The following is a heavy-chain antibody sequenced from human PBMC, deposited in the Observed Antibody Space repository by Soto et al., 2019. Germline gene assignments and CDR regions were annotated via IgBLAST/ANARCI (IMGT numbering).Heavy chain of an antibody. CDR1: GGTFSSYA. Sequence: QVQLVQSGAEVKKPGSSVKVSCKASGGTFSSYAISWVRQAPGQGLEWMGGIIPIFGTANYAQKFQGRVTIPADEXXSTAYMELSSLRSEDTAVYYCAREVVVAATGWFDPCGQGTLVTVSS. V-gene: IGHV1-69*12. CDR2: IIPIFGTA. CDR3: AREVVVAATGWFDP. D-gene: IGHD2-15*01. J-gene: IGHJ5*02.